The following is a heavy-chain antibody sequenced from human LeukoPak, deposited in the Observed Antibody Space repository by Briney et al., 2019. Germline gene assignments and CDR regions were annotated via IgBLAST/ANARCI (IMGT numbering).Heavy chain of an antibody. D-gene: IGHD2-2*01. CDR2: INPNSGDT. CDR1: GYTFTGYY. CDR3: ERVQYQQLFEGIWFDP. J-gene: IGHJ5*02. V-gene: IGHV1-2*02. Sequence: ASVKVSCKASGYTFTGYYIHWGRQAPVQGLEWMGWINPNSGDTYYAQKLQGRVTMTRDTSITTAYMDLNTLISHDTPVCFCERVQYQQLFEGIWFDPWGQGTLVTVSS.